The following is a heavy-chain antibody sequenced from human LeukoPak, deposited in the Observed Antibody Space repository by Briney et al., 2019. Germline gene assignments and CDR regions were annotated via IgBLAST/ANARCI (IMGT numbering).Heavy chain of an antibody. D-gene: IGHD3-10*01. CDR2: ISSSGSTI. CDR1: GFTFSSYE. CDR3: ARDMPYYYGSGHYFDY. J-gene: IGHJ4*02. V-gene: IGHV3-48*03. Sequence: PGGSLRLSCAASGFTFSSYEMNWVRQAPGKGLEWVSYISSSGSTIYYADSVKGRFTISRDNAKNSLYLQMNSLRAEDTAVYYCARDMPYYYGSGHYFDYWGQGTLVSVSS.